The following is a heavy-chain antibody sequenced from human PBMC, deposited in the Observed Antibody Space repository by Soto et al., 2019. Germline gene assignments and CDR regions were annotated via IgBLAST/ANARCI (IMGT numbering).Heavy chain of an antibody. J-gene: IGHJ6*02. CDR1: AFSLSPGGVG. Sequence: QITLKESGPTLVKPTQTLTLTCTFSAFSLSPGGVGVGWIRQPPGKPLEWLALNDWDDDKRYSPSLRSRLTITKDNSKNQVVLTMTNMDPVDTATYYCIQSRCGGDCLQSYASYYYYGMDVWGQGTTVTVSS. CDR2: NDWDDDK. V-gene: IGHV2-5*02. D-gene: IGHD2-21*02. CDR3: IQSRCGGDCLQSYASYYYYGMDV.